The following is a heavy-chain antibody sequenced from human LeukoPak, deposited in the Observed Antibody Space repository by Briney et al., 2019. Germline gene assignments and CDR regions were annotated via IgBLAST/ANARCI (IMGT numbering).Heavy chain of an antibody. J-gene: IGHJ4*02. Sequence: GGSLRLSCAASGFTVNSNYMSWVRQAPGKGLEWVSVFYSGGSTYYADSVKGRFTISRDNSKNTLYLQMNSLRAEDTAVYYCARDGYSSSWNHFDYWGQGTLVTVSS. V-gene: IGHV3-53*05. CDR2: FYSGGST. CDR3: ARDGYSSSWNHFDY. D-gene: IGHD6-13*01. CDR1: GFTVNSNY.